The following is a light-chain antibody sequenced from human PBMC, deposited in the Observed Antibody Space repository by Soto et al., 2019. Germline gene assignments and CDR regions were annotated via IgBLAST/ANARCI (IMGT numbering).Light chain of an antibody. J-gene: IGKJ4*01. CDR2: GAS. V-gene: IGKV3-15*01. Sequence: EIVMTHSPATLSVSPGERATLSCRASQSVSGNLAWYQHKPGQAPRLLIYGASTRATGIPARFSGSGSGAEFTLTISSLQSEDFAVYYCQQYYNWPLTFGGGTKEDIK. CDR1: QSVSGN. CDR3: QQYYNWPLT.